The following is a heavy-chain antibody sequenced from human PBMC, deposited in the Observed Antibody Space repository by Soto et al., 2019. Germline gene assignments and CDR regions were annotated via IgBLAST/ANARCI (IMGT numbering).Heavy chain of an antibody. CDR3: AKERWFLGDYLDY. CDR2: ISYDGSNK. Sequence: QVQLVESGGGVVQPGRSLRLSCAASGFTFSSYGMHWVRQAPGKGLEWVAVISYDGSNKYYADSVKGRFTISRDNSKNTLYLQMNSLRAEDTAVYYCAKERWFLGDYLDYWGQGTLVTVSS. D-gene: IGHD3-10*01. CDR1: GFTFSSYG. V-gene: IGHV3-30*18. J-gene: IGHJ4*02.